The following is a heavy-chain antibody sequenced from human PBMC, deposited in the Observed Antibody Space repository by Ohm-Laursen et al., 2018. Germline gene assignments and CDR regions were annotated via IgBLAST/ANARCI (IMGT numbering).Heavy chain of an antibody. CDR1: GFTVSSNY. D-gene: IGHD2-2*01. Sequence: GSLRLSCSASGFTVSSNYMSWVRQAPGKGLEWVSVIYSGGSTYYADSVKGRFTISRDNSKDTLYLQMNSLRAEDTAVYYCADGGYCSSSSCYGGMDVWGQGTTVTVSS. J-gene: IGHJ6*02. CDR2: IYSGGST. CDR3: ADGGYCSSSSCYGGMDV. V-gene: IGHV3-53*01.